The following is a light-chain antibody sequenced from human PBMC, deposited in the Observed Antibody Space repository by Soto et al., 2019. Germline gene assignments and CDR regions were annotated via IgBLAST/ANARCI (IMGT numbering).Light chain of an antibody. CDR2: EVS. Sequence: QSVLTQPASVSGSPGQSITISCTGSSSDIGAYDSVSWYQQHPGKAPRLVINEVSDRPSGVSNRFSGSKSGNTASLTISGLQAEDEADYYCCSYTGISTSSYVFGTGTKSPA. CDR1: SSDIGAYDS. CDR3: CSYTGISTSSYV. V-gene: IGLV2-14*01. J-gene: IGLJ1*01.